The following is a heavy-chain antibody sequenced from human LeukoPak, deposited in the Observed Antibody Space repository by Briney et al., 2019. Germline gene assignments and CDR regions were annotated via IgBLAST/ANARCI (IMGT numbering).Heavy chain of an antibody. D-gene: IGHD6-6*01. CDR3: ASASSSSPSGDY. V-gene: IGHV4-59*01. J-gene: IGHJ4*02. CDR1: GGSISSYY. Sequence: SETLSLTCTVSGGSISSYYWSWIRQPPGKGLEWIGYIFYSGSTNYNPSLKSRVTMSVDTSKNQFSLKLSSATAADTAVYYCASASSSSPSGDYWGQGTLVTVSS. CDR2: IFYSGST.